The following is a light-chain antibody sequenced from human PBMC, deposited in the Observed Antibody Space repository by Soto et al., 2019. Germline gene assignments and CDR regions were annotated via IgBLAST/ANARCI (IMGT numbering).Light chain of an antibody. Sequence: DIGMTQSPATLSASTGERATLSCRASQSVSSNLAWYQQKPGQAPRLLIYGASTRATGIPSRFSGSGSGTEFTLTISSLQSEDFAVYYCQQYNNWPQTFGQGTKVDIK. CDR1: QSVSSN. CDR2: GAS. CDR3: QQYNNWPQT. J-gene: IGKJ1*01. V-gene: IGKV3-15*01.